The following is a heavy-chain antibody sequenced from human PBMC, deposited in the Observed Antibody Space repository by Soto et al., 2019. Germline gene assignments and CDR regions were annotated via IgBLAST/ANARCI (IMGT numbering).Heavy chain of an antibody. CDR3: ARGRRRVRGVNGMDV. V-gene: IGHV4-34*01. CDR1: GGSFSGYY. CDR2: INHSGST. D-gene: IGHD3-10*02. Sequence: SETLSLTCAVYGGSFSGYYWSWIRQPPGKGLEWIGEINHSGSTNYNPSLKSRVTISVDTSKNQFSLKLSSVTAADTAVYYCARGRRRVRGVNGMDVWGQGTTVTVSS. J-gene: IGHJ6*02.